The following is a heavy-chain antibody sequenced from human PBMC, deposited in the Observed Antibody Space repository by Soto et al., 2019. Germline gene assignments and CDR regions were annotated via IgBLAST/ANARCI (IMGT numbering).Heavy chain of an antibody. CDR2: ISSSSSTI. CDR3: ARTGYSSSRYTGGARYYYYYGMDV. Sequence: GGSLRLSCAASGFTFSSYSMNWVRQAPGKGLEWVSYISSSSSTIYYADSVKGRFTISRDNAKNSLYLQMNSLRDEDTAVYYCARTGYSSSRYTGGARYYYYYGMDVWGQGTTVTVSS. V-gene: IGHV3-48*02. CDR1: GFTFSSYS. J-gene: IGHJ6*02. D-gene: IGHD6-13*01.